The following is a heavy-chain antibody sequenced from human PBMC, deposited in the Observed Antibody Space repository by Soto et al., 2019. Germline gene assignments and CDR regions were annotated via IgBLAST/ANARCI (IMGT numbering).Heavy chain of an antibody. CDR3: ARSGRGYCSSTSCYSGWFDP. CDR2: ISAYNGNT. Sequence: ASVKVSCKASGYTFTSYGISWVRQAPGQGLEWMGWISAYNGNTNYAQKLQGRVTMTTDTSTSTAYMELRSLRSDDTAVYYCARSGRGYCSSTSCYSGWFDPWGQGTLVTVSS. D-gene: IGHD2-2*01. CDR1: GYTFTSYG. J-gene: IGHJ5*02. V-gene: IGHV1-18*01.